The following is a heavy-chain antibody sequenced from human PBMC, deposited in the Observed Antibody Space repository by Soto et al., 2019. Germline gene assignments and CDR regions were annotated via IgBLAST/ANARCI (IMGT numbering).Heavy chain of an antibody. V-gene: IGHV3-23*01. CDR1: GFTFSAYA. CDR3: AKSGGFSGSYHFIY. Sequence: EEQLLESGGGLVQPGGSLRLSCAASGFTFSAYAMTWVRQAPGGGLEWVSSLSPNGETTYYADSVTGRFTVSRDNSGDSLYLQMDSLRAEDTAIYFCAKSGGFSGSYHFIYWGQGTLVTVSS. J-gene: IGHJ4*02. D-gene: IGHD1-26*01. CDR2: LSPNGETT.